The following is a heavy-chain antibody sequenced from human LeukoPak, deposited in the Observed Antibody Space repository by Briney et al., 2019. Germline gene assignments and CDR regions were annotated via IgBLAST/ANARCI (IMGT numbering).Heavy chain of an antibody. CDR1: GYTFTDYY. CDR2: INLNSGDT. D-gene: IGHD3-9*01. Sequence: ASVKVSCKASGYTFTDYYIHWVRQAPGQGLEWMGWINLNSGDTYYAQNFQDRVTMTGDTSISTAYLELSSLRSDYTAVFYCARSYFDVLTNYYMWLAPWGQGTLVTVSS. V-gene: IGHV1-2*02. J-gene: IGHJ5*02. CDR3: ARSYFDVLTNYYMWLAP.